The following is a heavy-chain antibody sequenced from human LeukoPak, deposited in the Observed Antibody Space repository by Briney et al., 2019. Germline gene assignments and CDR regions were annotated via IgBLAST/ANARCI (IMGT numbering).Heavy chain of an antibody. V-gene: IGHV3-21*01. CDR2: ISSNSCI. Sequence: GGSLRLSCAASGFTFSSYGMNWVRQAPGKGLEWVSSISSNSCIYFADSVKGRFTISRDNATNSLYLQMNSLRAEDTAVYYCTRDRGFCTGATCHPNDYWGHGTLVTVSP. CDR1: GFTFSSYG. J-gene: IGHJ4*01. CDR3: TRDRGFCTGATCHPNDY. D-gene: IGHD2-8*02.